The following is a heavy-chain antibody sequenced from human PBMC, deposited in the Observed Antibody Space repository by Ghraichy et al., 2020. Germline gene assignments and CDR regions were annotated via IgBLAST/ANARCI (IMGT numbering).Heavy chain of an antibody. CDR2: IWYDGSNK. Sequence: GGSLRLSCAASGFTFSSSGMHWVRQAPGKGLEWVAVIWYDGSNKYYADSVKGRFTISRDNSKNTLYLQMNSLRAEDTAVYYCARDRRGSGWFDYWGQGTLVTVSS. CDR1: GFTFSSSG. V-gene: IGHV3-33*01. J-gene: IGHJ4*02. CDR3: ARDRRGSGWFDY. D-gene: IGHD6-19*01.